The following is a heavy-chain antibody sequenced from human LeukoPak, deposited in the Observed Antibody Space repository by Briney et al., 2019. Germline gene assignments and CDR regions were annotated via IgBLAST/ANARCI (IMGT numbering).Heavy chain of an antibody. Sequence: ASVKVSCKASGYTFTSYGISWVRQAPGQGLEWMGWISAYNGNTNYAQRLQGRVTMTTDTSTSTAYMELRSLRSDDTAVYYCARAGYSYGFYMFDLWGRGTLVTVSS. CDR3: ARAGYSYGFYMFDL. J-gene: IGHJ2*01. D-gene: IGHD5-18*01. CDR1: GYTFTSYG. CDR2: ISAYNGNT. V-gene: IGHV1-18*01.